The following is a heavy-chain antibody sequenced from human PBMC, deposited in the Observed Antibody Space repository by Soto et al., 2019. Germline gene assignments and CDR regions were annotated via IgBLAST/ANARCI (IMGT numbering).Heavy chain of an antibody. V-gene: IGHV3-21*01. D-gene: IGHD3-3*01. CDR3: ARDRSITIFGVVPLEHWYFDL. CDR2: ISSSSSYI. CDR1: GFTFSSYS. J-gene: IGHJ2*01. Sequence: EVQLVESGGGLVKPGESLRLSCAASGFTFSSYSMNWVRQAPGKGLEWVSSISSSSSYIYYADSVKGRFTISRDNAKNSLYLQMNSLRAEDTAVYYCARDRSITIFGVVPLEHWYFDLWGRGTLVTFSS.